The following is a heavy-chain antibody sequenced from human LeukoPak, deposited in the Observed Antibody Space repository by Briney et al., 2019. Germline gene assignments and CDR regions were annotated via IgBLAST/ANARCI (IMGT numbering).Heavy chain of an antibody. J-gene: IGHJ3*02. CDR2: IYSGGST. D-gene: IGHD1-26*01. Sequence: GGSLRLSCAASGFTFSDYYMSWIRQAPGKGLEWVSVIYSGGSTYYADSVKGRFTISRDNSKNTLYLQMNSLRAEDTAVYYCARERGIVGATWGVAFDIWGQGTMVTVSS. V-gene: IGHV3-53*01. CDR3: ARERGIVGATWGVAFDI. CDR1: GFTFSDYY.